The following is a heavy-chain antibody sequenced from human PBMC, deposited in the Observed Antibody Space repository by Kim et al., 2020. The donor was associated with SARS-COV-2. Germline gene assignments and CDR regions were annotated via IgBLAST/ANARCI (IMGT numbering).Heavy chain of an antibody. Sequence: SSGGTDTTPDLTNRVPISVDTSKNPFSLKLGSVAAADTAVYYCARGFDLWGRGTLVTVSS. CDR3: ARGFDL. CDR2: SSGGT. V-gene: IGHV4-59*09. J-gene: IGHJ2*01.